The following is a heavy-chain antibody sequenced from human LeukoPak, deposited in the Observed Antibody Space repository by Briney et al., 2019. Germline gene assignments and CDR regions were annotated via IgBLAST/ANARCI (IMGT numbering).Heavy chain of an antibody. CDR3: ATDLRF. Sequence: GGSLRLSCGASGLTFSSYAMSSVRQAPGKGLEWVSSISGSDGDTYSADSVKGRFTISRDNSKNTLYLQMNSLRAEDTAVYYCATDLRFWGQGTLVTVSS. V-gene: IGHV3-23*01. CDR2: ISGSDGDT. CDR1: GLTFSSYA. J-gene: IGHJ4*02. D-gene: IGHD4-17*01.